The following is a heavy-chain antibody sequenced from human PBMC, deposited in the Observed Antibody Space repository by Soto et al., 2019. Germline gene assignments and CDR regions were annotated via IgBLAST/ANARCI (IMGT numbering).Heavy chain of an antibody. CDR1: GDSISGSSYS. D-gene: IGHD3-10*01. V-gene: IGHV4-30-2*01. CDR2: IFQSVGT. Sequence: QLQESGSGLVRPSQTLSLTCEVSGDSISGSSYSWSWIRQPPGKGLEWIGYIFQSVGTYYNPSLKSRVTMSVDRSTNQFALRLGYATAVDTAVYYCAIANVKTAGSGSDYYIHSWGQGILVTVSS. J-gene: IGHJ4*02. CDR3: AIANVKTAGSGSDYYIHS.